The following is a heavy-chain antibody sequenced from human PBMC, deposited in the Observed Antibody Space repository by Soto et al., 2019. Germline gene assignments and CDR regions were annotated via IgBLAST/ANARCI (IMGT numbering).Heavy chain of an antibody. CDR1: GYTFTGYY. CDR2: INPNSGGT. J-gene: IGHJ6*02. CDR3: ARTSGSYSYYYGMDV. D-gene: IGHD1-26*01. Sequence: ASVKVSCKASGYTFTGYYMHWVRQAPGQGLEWMGWINPNSGGTNYAQKFQGWVTMTRDTSISTAYMELSRLRSDDTAVYYCARTSGSYSYYYGMDVWGQGTTVTVSS. V-gene: IGHV1-2*04.